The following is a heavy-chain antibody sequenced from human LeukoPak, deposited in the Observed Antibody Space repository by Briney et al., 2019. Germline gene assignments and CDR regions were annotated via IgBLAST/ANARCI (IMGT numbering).Heavy chain of an antibody. V-gene: IGHV1-2*02. CDR1: GYTFTGYY. Sequence: ASVKVSCKASGYTFTGYYMHWVRQAPGQGLEWMEWINPNSGGTNYAQKFQGRVTMTRDTSISTAYMELSRLRSDDTAVYYCARSGGALLLSYFLPAGHWGQGTLVTVSS. D-gene: IGHD1-26*01. CDR2: INPNSGGT. J-gene: IGHJ4*02. CDR3: ARSGGALLLSYFLPAGH.